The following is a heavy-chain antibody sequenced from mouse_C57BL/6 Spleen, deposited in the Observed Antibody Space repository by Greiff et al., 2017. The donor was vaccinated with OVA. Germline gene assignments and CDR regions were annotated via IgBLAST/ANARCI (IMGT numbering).Heavy chain of an antibody. CDR2: IHPNSGST. CDR3: AREGVVATDYFDY. J-gene: IGHJ2*01. V-gene: IGHV1-64*01. CDR1: GYTFTSYW. Sequence: QVQLQQPGAELVKPGASVKLSCKASGYTFTSYWMHWVKQRPGQGLEWIGMIHPNSGSTNYNEKFKSKATLTVDKSSSTAYMQLSSLTSEDSAVYYCAREGVVATDYFDYWGQGTTLTVSS. D-gene: IGHD1-1*01.